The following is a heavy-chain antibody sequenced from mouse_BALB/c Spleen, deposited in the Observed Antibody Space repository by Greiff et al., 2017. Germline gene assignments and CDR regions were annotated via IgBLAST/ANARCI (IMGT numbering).Heavy chain of an antibody. D-gene: IGHD1-1*01. CDR3: ARYGHYYGSRVDY. V-gene: IGHV1-7*01. J-gene: IGHJ2*01. CDR1: GYTFTSYW. Sequence: VQLQQSGAELAKPGASVKMSCKASGYTFTSYWMHWVKQRPGQGLEWIGYINPSTGYTEYNQKFKDKATLTADKSSSTAYMQLSSLTSEDSAVYYCARYGHYYGSRVDYWGQGTTLTVSS. CDR2: INPSTGYT.